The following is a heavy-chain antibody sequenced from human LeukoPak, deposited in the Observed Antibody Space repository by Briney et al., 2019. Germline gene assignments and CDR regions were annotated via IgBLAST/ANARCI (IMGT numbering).Heavy chain of an antibody. CDR2: ISYDGSNK. CDR1: GFTFSSYG. V-gene: IGHV3-30*18. CDR3: AKGSNYHFDY. Sequence: PGRSLRLSCAASGFTFSSYGMHWVRQAPGKGLEWVAVISYDGSNKYYADSVKGRFTISRDNSKNTLYLQMNSLRVEDTAVYYCAKGSNYHFDYWGQGTLVTVSS. D-gene: IGHD3-10*01. J-gene: IGHJ4*02.